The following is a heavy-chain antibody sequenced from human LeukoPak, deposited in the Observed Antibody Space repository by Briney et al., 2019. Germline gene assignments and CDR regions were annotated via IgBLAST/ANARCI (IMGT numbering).Heavy chain of an antibody. CDR3: ATWAGDILAPRGDYYYMDV. CDR1: GYTLTELS. J-gene: IGHJ6*03. V-gene: IGHV1-24*01. D-gene: IGHD3-9*01. CDR2: FDPEDGET. Sequence: GASVKVSCKVSGYTLTELSMHWVRQAPGKGLEWMGGFDPEDGETVYAQKFQGRVTMTEDTSTDTAYMELSSLRSEDTAVYYCATWAGDILAPRGDYYYMDVWGKGTTVTVSS.